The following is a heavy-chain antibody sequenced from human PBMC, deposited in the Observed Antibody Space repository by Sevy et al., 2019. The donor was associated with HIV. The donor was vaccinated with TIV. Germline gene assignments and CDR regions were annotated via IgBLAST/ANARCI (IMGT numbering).Heavy chain of an antibody. CDR2: ISGSSGST. J-gene: IGHJ2*01. D-gene: IGHD1-26*01. Sequence: GGSLRLSCAASGFTFRSYAMSRVRQAPGKGLEWVAGISGSSGSTKFADSVKGRFTISRDNSKNTLYLQMNSLRAEDTAVYYCAKEYYYFDLWGRGTLVTVSS. CDR1: GFTFRSYA. V-gene: IGHV3-23*01. CDR3: AKEYYYFDL.